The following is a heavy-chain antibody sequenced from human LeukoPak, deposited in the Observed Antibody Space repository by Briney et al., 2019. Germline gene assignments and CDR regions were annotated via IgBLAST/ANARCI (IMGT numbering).Heavy chain of an antibody. CDR1: GYTFTSYG. Sequence: ASVKVSCRASGYTFTSYGISWARQAPGQGLEGMRWISAYNGNTNYAQKLQGRVTMTTDTSTSTAYMELRSLRSDDTAVYFCARVGDNSQCDYFDYWGQGTLVSVSS. CDR3: ARVGDNSQCDYFDY. V-gene: IGHV1-18*01. D-gene: IGHD3-16*01. J-gene: IGHJ4*02. CDR2: ISAYNGNT.